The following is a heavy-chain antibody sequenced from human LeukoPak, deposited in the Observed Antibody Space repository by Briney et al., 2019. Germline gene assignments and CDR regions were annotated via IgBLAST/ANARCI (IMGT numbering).Heavy chain of an antibody. CDR2: IYYTGST. CDR3: ARHFGDAYRRSFDF. J-gene: IGHJ4*02. D-gene: IGHD5-24*01. CDR1: GGSISSYY. Sequence: SETLSLTCTVSGGSISSYYWSWIRQPPGRGLEWIGYIYYTGSTNYNPSLKSRVTISVDTSKNQFSLKLSSVTAADTAVYYCARHFGDAYRRSFDFWGQGTLVTVSS. V-gene: IGHV4-59*08.